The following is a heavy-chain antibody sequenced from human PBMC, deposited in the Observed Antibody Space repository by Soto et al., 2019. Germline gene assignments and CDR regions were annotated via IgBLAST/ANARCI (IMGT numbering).Heavy chain of an antibody. V-gene: IGHV3-23*01. Sequence: AGGSLRLSCVASRFTFGDYRMNWVRQAPGKGLEWVSGISDTSIDTYYADSVKGRFTISRDNSQSMLFLHMSSLRAEDTALYYCAKTAATPFGDFVFVRWGQGT. CDR2: ISDTSIDT. J-gene: IGHJ4*02. CDR3: AKTAATPFGDFVFVR. CDR1: RFTFGDYR. D-gene: IGHD4-17*01.